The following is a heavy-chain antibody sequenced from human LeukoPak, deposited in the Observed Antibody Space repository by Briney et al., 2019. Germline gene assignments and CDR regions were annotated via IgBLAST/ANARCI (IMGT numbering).Heavy chain of an antibody. CDR3: TEDPRY. Sequence: PGGSLRLSCAASGFTFSSYDMSWVRQAPGKGLEWVGRIKSKTDGGTADYAAPVKGRFTISRDDSKKALYLQMSSLKTEDTAVYYCTEDPRYWGQGTLVTVSS. J-gene: IGHJ4*02. CDR1: GFTFSSYD. CDR2: IKSKTDGGTA. V-gene: IGHV3-15*01.